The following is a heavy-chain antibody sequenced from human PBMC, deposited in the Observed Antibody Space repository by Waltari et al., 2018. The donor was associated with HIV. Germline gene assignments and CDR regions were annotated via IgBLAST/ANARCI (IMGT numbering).Heavy chain of an antibody. CDR2: ICHCDPGT. Sequence: EVQLVQSGPEVKKSGESLRISCQGYAYSFTTYWIACVRQMSGEGLEWMGVICHCDPGTRYYPSFECQVTISAAQSLTTAYLEWSSLKASDAATYYCARVFYEDTDGHINNAFDIWGQGTAVTVS. V-gene: IGHV5-51*03. J-gene: IGHJ3*02. D-gene: IGHD5-12*01. CDR1: AYSFTTYW. CDR3: ARVFYEDTDGHINNAFDI.